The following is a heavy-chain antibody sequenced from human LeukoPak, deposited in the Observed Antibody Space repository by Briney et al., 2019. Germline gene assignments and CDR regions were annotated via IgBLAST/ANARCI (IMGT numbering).Heavy chain of an antibody. CDR1: GGSFSGYY. D-gene: IGHD6-19*01. Sequence: KPSETLSLTCAVYGGSFSGYYWSWIRQPPGKGLEWIGEINHSGSTNYNPSLKSRVTISVDTSKNQFSLKLSSVTAADTAVYYCARSRGAVAGWSFDIWGQGTVVTVSS. CDR3: ARSRGAVAGWSFDI. CDR2: INHSGST. J-gene: IGHJ3*02. V-gene: IGHV4-34*01.